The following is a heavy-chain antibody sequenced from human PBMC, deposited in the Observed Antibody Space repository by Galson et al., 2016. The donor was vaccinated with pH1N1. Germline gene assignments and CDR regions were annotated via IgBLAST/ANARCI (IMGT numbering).Heavy chain of an antibody. D-gene: IGHD4-17*01. J-gene: IGHJ5*02. CDR2: IYWNDDK. CDR1: GFSLSTSGVG. Sequence: PALVKPTQTLTLTCTFSGFSLSTSGVGVGWIRQPPGKALEWLALIYWNDDKRYSPSLKSRLTITKDTSKNQVVLTMTNMDPVDTATYYCAHSLYGDYVGWFDPWGQGTLLTVSS. V-gene: IGHV2-5*01. CDR3: AHSLYGDYVGWFDP.